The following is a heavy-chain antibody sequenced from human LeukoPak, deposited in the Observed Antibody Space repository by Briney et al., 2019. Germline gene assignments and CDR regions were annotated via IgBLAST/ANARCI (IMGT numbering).Heavy chain of an antibody. CDR2: INPNSGGT. CDR3: ARFHPYDFWNGRDAFDI. Sequence: ASVKVSCKASGYTFTGYYMHWVRQAPGQGLEWMGWINPNSGGTNYAQKFQGRVTMTRDTSISTAYMELSRLRSDDTAVYYCARFHPYDFWNGRDAFDIWGQGTMVTVSS. J-gene: IGHJ3*02. D-gene: IGHD3-3*01. CDR1: GYTFTGYY. V-gene: IGHV1-2*02.